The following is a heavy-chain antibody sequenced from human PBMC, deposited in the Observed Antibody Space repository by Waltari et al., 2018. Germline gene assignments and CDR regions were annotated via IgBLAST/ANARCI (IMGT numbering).Heavy chain of an antibody. J-gene: IGHJ3*02. D-gene: IGHD2-15*01. Sequence: QVLLQESGPGLVKPSETLSLTCAVSGYSISRDHYWGWIRPPPGTGLEWIGSIYHRGSTFYNPSLKSRVTISIDTSKNQFSLKLRSVTATDTAVYYCTRGPRGYCSGGSCYPRGNEAFDIWGQGTMVTVSS. CDR2: IYHRGST. CDR1: GYSISRDHY. V-gene: IGHV4-38-2*01. CDR3: TRGPRGYCSGGSCYPRGNEAFDI.